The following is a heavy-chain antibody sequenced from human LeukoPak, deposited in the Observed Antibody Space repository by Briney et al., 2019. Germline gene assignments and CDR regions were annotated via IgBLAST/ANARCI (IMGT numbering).Heavy chain of an antibody. CDR1: GYIFTNYG. CDR2: INPNSGGT. V-gene: IGHV1-2*04. Sequence: ASVKVSCKASGYIFTNYGISWVRQAPGQGLEWMGWINPNSGGTNYAQKFQGWVTMTRDTSISTAYMELSRLRSDDTAVYYCARDQNRCSGGSCYSGLDYWGQGTLVTVSS. CDR3: ARDQNRCSGGSCYSGLDY. J-gene: IGHJ4*02. D-gene: IGHD2-15*01.